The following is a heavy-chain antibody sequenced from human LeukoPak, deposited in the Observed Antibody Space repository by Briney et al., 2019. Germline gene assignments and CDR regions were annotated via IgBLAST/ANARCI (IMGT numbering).Heavy chain of an antibody. Sequence: GGSLRLSCTASGFTFSSYTTSWVRQAPGKGLKWVSTITTGGPNTYYADSVKGRFTVSRDDSKNTLYLQMNSLRAEDTAVYYCAKDGGLWVSAHWGDSWGRGTLVTVSS. CDR2: ITTGGPNT. CDR1: GFTFSSYT. J-gene: IGHJ4*02. V-gene: IGHV3-23*01. D-gene: IGHD7-27*01. CDR3: AKDGGLWVSAHWGDS.